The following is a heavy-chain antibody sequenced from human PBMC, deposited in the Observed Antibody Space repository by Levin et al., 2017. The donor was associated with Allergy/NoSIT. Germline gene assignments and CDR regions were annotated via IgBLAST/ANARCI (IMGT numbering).Heavy chain of an antibody. V-gene: IGHV3-21*01. Sequence: GESLKISCAASGFTFSSYSMNWVRQAPGKGLEWVSSISSSSSYIYYADSVKGRFTISRDNAKNSLYLQMNSLRAEDTAVYYCARDRSGGSSWWSYYPAPPGYWGQGTLVTVSS. CDR1: GFTFSSYS. J-gene: IGHJ4*02. CDR3: ARDRSGGSSWWSYYPAPPGY. CDR2: ISSSSSYI. D-gene: IGHD6-13*01.